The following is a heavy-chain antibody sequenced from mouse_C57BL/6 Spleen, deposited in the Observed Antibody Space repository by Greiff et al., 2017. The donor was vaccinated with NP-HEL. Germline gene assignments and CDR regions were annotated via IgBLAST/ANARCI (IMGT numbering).Heavy chain of an antibody. Sequence: VQLQQSVAELVRPGASVKLSCTASGFTIKNTYMHWVKQRPEQGLEWIGRIDPANGNTKYAPKFQGKATITADTSSNTAYLQLRSLTSEDTAIYYCARNYYSNYWYFDVWGTGTTVTVSS. CDR1: GFTIKNTY. CDR2: IDPANGNT. J-gene: IGHJ1*03. V-gene: IGHV14-3*01. D-gene: IGHD2-5*01. CDR3: ARNYYSNYWYFDV.